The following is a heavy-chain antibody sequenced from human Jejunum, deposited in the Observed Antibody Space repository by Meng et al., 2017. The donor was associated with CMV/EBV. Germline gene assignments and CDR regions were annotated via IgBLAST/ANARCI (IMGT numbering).Heavy chain of an antibody. D-gene: IGHD6-13*01. V-gene: IGHV4-39*07. J-gene: IGHJ4*02. CDR2: IYYSGST. CDR1: GDSIISSAYY. Sequence: PGDSIISSAYYWGWIRQSPAKGLEWIGSIYYSGSTYYKSSLRSRVTISVDTSKKQFSLKLKFVTAADTAVYYCARVSSIWSAFDYWGQGRLVTVSS. CDR3: ARVSSIWSAFDY.